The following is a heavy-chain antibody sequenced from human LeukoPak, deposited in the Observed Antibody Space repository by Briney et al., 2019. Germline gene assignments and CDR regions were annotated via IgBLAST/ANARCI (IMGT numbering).Heavy chain of an antibody. CDR1: GASISGYY. D-gene: IGHD6-6*01. Sequence: ETLSLTCTVSGASISGYYWSWIRQPPGKRLEWIGYIISTGTINYNPSLKSRVTISIDTSKNQLSLQLTSVTAADTAVYYCARDQYSRAYYYYMDVWGKGTTVTISS. CDR2: IISTGTI. CDR3: ARDQYSRAYYYYMDV. V-gene: IGHV4-59*01. J-gene: IGHJ6*03.